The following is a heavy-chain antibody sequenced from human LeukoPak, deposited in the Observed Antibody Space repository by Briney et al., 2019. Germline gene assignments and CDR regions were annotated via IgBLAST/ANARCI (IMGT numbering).Heavy chain of an antibody. CDR3: ASKILESLNWFDP. V-gene: IGHV4-34*01. Sequence: SETLSLTCAVYGGSFSGYYWSWIRQPPGKGLEWIGEINHSGSTNYNPSLESRVTISVDTSKNQFSLKLSSVTAADTAVYYCASKILESLNWFDPWGQGTLVTVSS. J-gene: IGHJ5*02. CDR1: GGSFSGYY. D-gene: IGHD3-3*01. CDR2: INHSGST.